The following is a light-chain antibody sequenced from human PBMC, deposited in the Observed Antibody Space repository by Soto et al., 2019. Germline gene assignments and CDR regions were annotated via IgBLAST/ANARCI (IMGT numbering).Light chain of an antibody. J-gene: IGKJ1*01. Sequence: EIVMTQSPATLSVSPGERATLSCRASQSVSSNLAWYQQKPGQAPRLLIYGASTRATGIPARFSGSGSGTEFNPTISSLQSEDFAVYYCQQYNNWPPEWTFGQGTKVEIK. V-gene: IGKV3-15*01. CDR2: GAS. CDR1: QSVSSN. CDR3: QQYNNWPPEWT.